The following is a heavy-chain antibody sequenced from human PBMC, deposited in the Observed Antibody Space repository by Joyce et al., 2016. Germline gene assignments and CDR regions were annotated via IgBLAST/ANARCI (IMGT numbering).Heavy chain of an antibody. J-gene: IGHJ2*01. CDR3: ARRPYNVHTPLGSDWYFDL. Sequence: QVQLQESGPGLVKPSETLSLTCGVSRLSFDLHSFWGWIRQPPGKGLEWIGNVYLQGITNYSTSLRSRVTISMDTSKSQFSLNLNSLTAADTAVYFCARRPYNVHTPLGSDWYFDLWGRGTLVTVSS. CDR1: RLSFDLHSF. V-gene: IGHV4-38-2*01. CDR2: VYLQGIT. D-gene: IGHD5-18*01.